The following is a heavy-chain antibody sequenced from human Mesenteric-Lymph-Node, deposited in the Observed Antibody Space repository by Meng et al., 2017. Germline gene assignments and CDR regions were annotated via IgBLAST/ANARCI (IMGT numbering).Heavy chain of an antibody. CDR3: ARDRDGYIYGSIVGSNYYYGMDV. V-gene: IGHV3-7*01. J-gene: IGHJ6*02. CDR2: IKQDGSEK. CDR1: GFTFSSYW. Sequence: GGSLRLSCAASGFTFSSYWMSWVRQAPGKGLEWVANIKQDGSEKYYVDSVKGRFTISRDNAKNLLFLQMNSLRVEDTAVYYCARDRDGYIYGSIVGSNYYYGMDVWGQGTTVTVSS. D-gene: IGHD5-18*01.